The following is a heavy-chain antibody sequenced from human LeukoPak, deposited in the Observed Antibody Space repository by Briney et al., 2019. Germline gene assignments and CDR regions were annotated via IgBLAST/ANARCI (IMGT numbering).Heavy chain of an antibody. J-gene: IGHJ4*02. CDR3: AKRSAAGTVGYFDY. CDR1: GFTFSSYA. Sequence: GRSLRLSCAASGFTFSSYAMHWVRQAPGKGLEWVAVISYDGSNKYYADSVKGRFTISRDDAKNSLYLQMNSLRPEDTALYYCAKRSAAGTVGYFDYWGQGTLVTVSS. CDR2: ISYDGSNK. D-gene: IGHD6-13*01. V-gene: IGHV3-30*04.